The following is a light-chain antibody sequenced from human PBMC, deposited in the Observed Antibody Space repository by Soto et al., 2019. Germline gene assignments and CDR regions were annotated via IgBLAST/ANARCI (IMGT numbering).Light chain of an antibody. CDR1: QSVSSY. Sequence: EIVLKHSPGTLSLYPKERGTRSCRASQSVSSYLAWYQQKPGQAPRLLIYDASNRATGIPARFSGSGSGTDFTLTISSLEPEDFAVYYCQQRSNWPLITFCQGTRLE. CDR3: QQRSNWPLIT. CDR2: DAS. V-gene: IGKV3-11*01. J-gene: IGKJ5*01.